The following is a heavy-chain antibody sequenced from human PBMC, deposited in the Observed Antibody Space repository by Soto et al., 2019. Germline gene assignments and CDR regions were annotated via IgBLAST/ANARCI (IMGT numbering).Heavy chain of an antibody. D-gene: IGHD3-10*01. CDR2: IKSKTDGGTT. Sequence: PGGSLRLSCAASGFTFSNALMSWVRQAPGKGLEWVGRIKSKTDGGTTDYAAPVKGRFTISRDDSKNTLYLQMNSLKTEDTAVYYCTTYGSGSQIGPLDYYYDMDVWGKGTTVTVSS. V-gene: IGHV3-15*01. J-gene: IGHJ6*03. CDR3: TTYGSGSQIGPLDYYYDMDV. CDR1: GFTFSNAL.